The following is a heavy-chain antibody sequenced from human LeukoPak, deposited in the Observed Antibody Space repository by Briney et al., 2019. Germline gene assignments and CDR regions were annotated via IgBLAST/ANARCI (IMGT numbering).Heavy chain of an antibody. CDR3: ARQVDSTMALPDY. Sequence: ASVKVSCKTSGYTFASYGVTWVQQAPGQGLEWMGWISTYNGHTNYAQKLQGRVTMTTDTSTSTAYMELRSLRSDDTAVYYCARQVDSTMALPDYWGQGTLVTVSS. CDR2: ISTYNGHT. J-gene: IGHJ4*02. CDR1: GYTFASYG. D-gene: IGHD3-10*01. V-gene: IGHV1-18*01.